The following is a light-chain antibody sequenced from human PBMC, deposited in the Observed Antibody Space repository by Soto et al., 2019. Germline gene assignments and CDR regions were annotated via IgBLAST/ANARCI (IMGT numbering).Light chain of an antibody. V-gene: IGKV3-15*01. CDR2: GAS. CDR3: HQYGSAPRT. Sequence: EILMTQSPATLSVSPGGRATLSCRASQSISSNLAWYQHKPGQAPRLLIYGASTRATGIPARFSGRGSGTDFTLTINRLEPEDVAVYYCHQYGSAPRTFGQGTKVDI. CDR1: QSISSN. J-gene: IGKJ1*01.